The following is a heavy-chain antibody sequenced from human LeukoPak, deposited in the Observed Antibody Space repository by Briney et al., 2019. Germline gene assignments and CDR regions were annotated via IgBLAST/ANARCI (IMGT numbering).Heavy chain of an antibody. Sequence: GGSLRLSCAASGFTFSSYAMHWVRQAPGKGLEWVAVISYDGSNKYYADSVKGRFTMSRDNSKTTLYLQMNSLGADDTAVFSRARVGGGATDYWGQGTLVTVSS. V-gene: IGHV3-30-3*01. CDR2: ISYDGSNK. CDR3: ARVGGGATDY. CDR1: GFTFSSYA. J-gene: IGHJ4*02. D-gene: IGHD1-26*01.